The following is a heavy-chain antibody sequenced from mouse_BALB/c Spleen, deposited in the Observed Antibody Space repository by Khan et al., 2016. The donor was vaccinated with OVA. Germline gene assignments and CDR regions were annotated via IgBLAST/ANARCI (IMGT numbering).Heavy chain of an antibody. CDR3: ARLAYYYNSEGFAY. D-gene: IGHD1-1*01. J-gene: IGHJ3*01. CDR1: GFTFSTYG. Sequence: EVQLLETGGDLVKPGGSLKLSCAASGFTFSTYGMSWVRQTPDKRLEWVATISSGGSYTYYPDNVKGRFTIPRDNAKNTLYLQMSSLKSEDTAMYYCARLAYYYNSEGFAYWGQGTLVTVSA. V-gene: IGHV5-6*01. CDR2: ISSGGSYT.